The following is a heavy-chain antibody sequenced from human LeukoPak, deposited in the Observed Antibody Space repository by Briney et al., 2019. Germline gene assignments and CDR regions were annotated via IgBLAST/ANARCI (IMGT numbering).Heavy chain of an antibody. CDR3: ARASSTQIQLWYFDY. D-gene: IGHD5-18*01. V-gene: IGHV1-18*01. Sequence: ASVKVFCKASGYTFVNHGISWVRQAPGQGLEWLGWISGYSDSSHYGQSVQGRVTMITDAAASTAYLELRSLRSDDTAVYYCARASSTQIQLWYFDYWGQGTLVTVSS. J-gene: IGHJ4*02. CDR1: GYTFVNHG. CDR2: ISGYSDSS.